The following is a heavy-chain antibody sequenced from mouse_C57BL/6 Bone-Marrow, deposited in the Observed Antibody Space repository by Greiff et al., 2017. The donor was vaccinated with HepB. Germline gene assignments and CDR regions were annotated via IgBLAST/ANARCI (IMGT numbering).Heavy chain of an antibody. J-gene: IGHJ1*03. Sequence: EVKLVESGGGLVQSGRSLRLSCATSGFTFSDFYMEWVRQAPGKGLEWIAASRNKANDYTTEYSASVKGRFIVSRDTSQSILYLQMNALRAEDTTIYYCAGDAGTTVVAHWYFDVWGTGTTVTVSS. CDR2: SRNKANDYTT. CDR1: GFTFSDFY. D-gene: IGHD1-1*01. V-gene: IGHV7-1*01. CDR3: AGDAGTTVVAHWYFDV.